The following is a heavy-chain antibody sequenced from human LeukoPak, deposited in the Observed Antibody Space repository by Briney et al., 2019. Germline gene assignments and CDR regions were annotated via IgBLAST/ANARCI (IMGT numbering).Heavy chain of an antibody. Sequence: PSQTLSLTCTVSGGSISSGDYYWSWIRQPPGKGLEWIGYIYYSGSTNYNPSLKSRVTISVDTSKNQFSLKLSSVTAADTAVYYCARVRGEYYYGMDVWGQGTTVTVSS. D-gene: IGHD3-10*01. CDR1: GGSISSGDYY. CDR3: ARVRGEYYYGMDV. J-gene: IGHJ6*02. V-gene: IGHV4-61*08. CDR2: IYYSGST.